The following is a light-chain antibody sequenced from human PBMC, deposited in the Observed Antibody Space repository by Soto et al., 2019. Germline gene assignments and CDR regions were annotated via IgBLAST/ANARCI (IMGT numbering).Light chain of an antibody. CDR3: SSYTSSSTLGVV. J-gene: IGLJ2*01. CDR1: SSDVGGYNY. Sequence: QSALTQPASGSGSPGQSITISCTGTSSDVGGYNYVYWYKQHPGKAPKLMIYDVSNRPSGVSNRFSGSKSGNTASLTISGLQAEDEADYYCSSYTSSSTLGVVFGGGTKVTVL. V-gene: IGLV2-14*01. CDR2: DVS.